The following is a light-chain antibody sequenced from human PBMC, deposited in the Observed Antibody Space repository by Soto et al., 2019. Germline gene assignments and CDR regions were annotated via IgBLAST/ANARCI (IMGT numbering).Light chain of an antibody. J-gene: IGLJ1*01. CDR3: QTWGTASYV. V-gene: IGLV4-69*01. CDR1: SGHSRYT. CDR2: VNSDGRY. Sequence: QPVLTQSPSASASLGASVKLTCALSSGHSRYTIAWHQQQSEKGPRYLMKVNSDGRYSKGDGIPDHFSGSSSGTERYLTISSLQSEDEADYYCQTWGTASYVFGTGTKLTVL.